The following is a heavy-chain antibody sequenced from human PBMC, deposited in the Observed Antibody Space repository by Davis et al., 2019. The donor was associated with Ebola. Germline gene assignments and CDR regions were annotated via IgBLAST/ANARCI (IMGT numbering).Heavy chain of an antibody. Sequence: SETLSLTCTVSGGSISSYYWSWIRQPPGKGLEWIGYIYYSGSTNYNPSLKSRVTISTDTSKNQFSLKLTSVTAADTAEYYCARDDAAGGLGYFDYWSQGTLVTVSS. V-gene: IGHV4-59*01. CDR3: ARDDAAGGLGYFDY. CDR2: IYYSGST. CDR1: GGSISSYY. D-gene: IGHD6-13*01. J-gene: IGHJ4*02.